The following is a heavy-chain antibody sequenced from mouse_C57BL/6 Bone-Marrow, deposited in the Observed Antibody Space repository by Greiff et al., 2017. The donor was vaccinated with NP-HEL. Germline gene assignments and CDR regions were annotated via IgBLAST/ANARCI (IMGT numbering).Heavy chain of an antibody. D-gene: IGHD2-3*01. CDR2: INPNNGGT. Sequence: VQLQQSGPELVKPGASVKISCKASGYTFTDYYMNWVKQSHGKSLEWIGDINPNNGGTSYNQKFKGKATLTVDKSYSTAYMELRSLTSEDSAVYYCARSGDGYYDYAMDYWGQGTSVTVSS. J-gene: IGHJ4*01. V-gene: IGHV1-26*01. CDR1: GYTFTDYY. CDR3: ARSGDGYYDYAMDY.